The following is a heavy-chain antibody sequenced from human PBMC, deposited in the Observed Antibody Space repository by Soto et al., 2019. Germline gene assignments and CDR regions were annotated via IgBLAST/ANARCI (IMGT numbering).Heavy chain of an antibody. V-gene: IGHV3-30*18. CDR2: ISYDGTKK. CDR3: AKGSYSGVYSDFDY. Sequence: GGSLRLSCAASGFSFSSYDMYWVRQAPGKGLEWVAAISYDGTKKYYADSVKGRFTLSRDNSKNTLYLQMNSLRAGDTAVYYCAKGSYSGVYSDFDYWGQGSLVTSPQ. J-gene: IGHJ4*02. CDR1: GFSFSSYD. D-gene: IGHD1-26*01.